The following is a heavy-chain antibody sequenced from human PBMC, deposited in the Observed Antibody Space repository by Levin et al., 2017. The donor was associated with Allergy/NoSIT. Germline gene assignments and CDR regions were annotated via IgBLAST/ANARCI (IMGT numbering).Heavy chain of an antibody. Sequence: GGSLRLSCAASGFTFSSYGMHWVRQAPGKGLEWVAVISYDGSNKYYADSVKGRFTISRDNSKNTLYLQMNSLRAEDTAVYYCAKRGPRITMVRGDHVDYWGQGTLVTVSS. V-gene: IGHV3-30*18. CDR1: GFTFSSYG. CDR2: ISYDGSNK. CDR3: AKRGPRITMVRGDHVDY. J-gene: IGHJ4*02. D-gene: IGHD3-10*01.